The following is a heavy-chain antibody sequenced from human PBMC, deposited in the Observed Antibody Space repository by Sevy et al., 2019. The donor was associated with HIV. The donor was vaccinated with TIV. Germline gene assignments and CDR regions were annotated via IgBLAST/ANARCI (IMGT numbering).Heavy chain of an antibody. Sequence: SETLSLTCTVSGGSISSYYWSWIRQPPGKGLEWIGYIYYSGSTNYNPSLKSRVTISVDTSKNKFSLKLSSVTAADTAVYYCARDLTTIAARDYYYGMDVWGQGTTVTVSS. J-gene: IGHJ6*02. CDR1: GGSISSYY. CDR2: IYYSGST. V-gene: IGHV4-59*01. D-gene: IGHD6-6*01. CDR3: ARDLTTIAARDYYYGMDV.